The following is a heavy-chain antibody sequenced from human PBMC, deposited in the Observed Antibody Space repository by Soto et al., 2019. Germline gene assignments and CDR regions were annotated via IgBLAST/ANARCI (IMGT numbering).Heavy chain of an antibody. Sequence: PSETLSLTCTVSGGSISSYYWSWIRQPPGKGLEWIGYIYYSGSTNYNPSLKSRVTISVDTSKNQFSLKLSSVTAADTAVYYCAGRDYGDYSIPEVFITPPQNIFDYWGQGTLVTVSS. CDR1: GGSISSYY. V-gene: IGHV4-59*08. CDR3: AGRDYGDYSIPEVFITPPQNIFDY. CDR2: IYYSGST. D-gene: IGHD4-17*01. J-gene: IGHJ4*02.